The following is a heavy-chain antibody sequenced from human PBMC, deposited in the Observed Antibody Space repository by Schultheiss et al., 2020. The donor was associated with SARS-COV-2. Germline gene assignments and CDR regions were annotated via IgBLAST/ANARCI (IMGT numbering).Heavy chain of an antibody. V-gene: IGHV2-5*02. J-gene: IGHJ4*02. CDR3: ARFHYYDSSGYYYDPRFDY. CDR2: IYWDDDK. CDR1: GFSLSTSGVG. D-gene: IGHD3-22*01. Sequence: SGPTLVKPTQTLTLTCTFSGFSLSTSGVGVGWIRQPPGKALEWLALIYWDDDKHYSPSLKTRLTISKDTSKNQVVLTMTNMDPVDTATYYCARFHYYDSSGYYYDPRFDYWGQGTLVTVSS.